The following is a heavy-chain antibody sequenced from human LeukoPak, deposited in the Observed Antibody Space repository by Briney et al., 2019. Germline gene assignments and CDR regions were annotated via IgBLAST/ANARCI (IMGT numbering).Heavy chain of an antibody. CDR2: INHSGST. Sequence: PSDTLSLTCAVYGGSFSCYYWSWLRQPPGKALEEFGEINHSGSTNYNPSLKSRVTISVDTSKNQFSLKLSSVTAADTAVYYCARTAIAVAGTPFDYWGQGTLVTVSS. V-gene: IGHV4-34*01. CDR1: GGSFSCYY. D-gene: IGHD6-19*01. J-gene: IGHJ4*02. CDR3: ARTAIAVAGTPFDY.